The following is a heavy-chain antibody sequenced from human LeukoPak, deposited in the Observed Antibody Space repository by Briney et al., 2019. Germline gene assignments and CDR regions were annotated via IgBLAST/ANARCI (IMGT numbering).Heavy chain of an antibody. V-gene: IGHV4-59*01. D-gene: IGHD6-6*01. Sequence: SETLSLTCTVSGGSISSYYWTRIRQRPGKGLEWSGYIYYSGSTNYRPSLKSRVTISVDTSKNQVSLRLRSVTAADTAVYYCARGLRNRSSGTRFDVFDIWGQGTMVTVSS. CDR1: GGSISSYY. J-gene: IGHJ3*02. CDR2: IYYSGST. CDR3: ARGLRNRSSGTRFDVFDI.